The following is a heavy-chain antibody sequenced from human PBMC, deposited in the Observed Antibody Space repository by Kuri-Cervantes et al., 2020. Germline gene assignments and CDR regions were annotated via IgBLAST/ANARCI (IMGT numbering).Heavy chain of an antibody. CDR2: IKQDGSEK. J-gene: IGHJ5*02. CDR3: ARRRRTMIVVVIPWFDP. D-gene: IGHD3-22*01. CDR1: GFTFSSFW. Sequence: GGSLRLSCAASGFTFSSFWMSWVRQAPGKGLEWVANIKQDGSEKYYVDSVKGRFTISRDNAKNSLYLQMNSLRAEDTAVYYCARRRRTMIVVVIPWFDPWGQGTLVTVSS. V-gene: IGHV3-7*01.